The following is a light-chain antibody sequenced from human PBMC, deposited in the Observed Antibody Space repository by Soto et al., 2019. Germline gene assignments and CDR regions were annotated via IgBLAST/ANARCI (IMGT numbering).Light chain of an antibody. CDR1: SSDVGY. CDR2: DVT. CDR3: SAYRSSTLFV. Sequence: QSALTQPASVSGSPGQSIAISCTGTSSDVGYVSWYQQHPGKAPKLMIYDVTNRPSGVSDRFSGSRSGNTASLTISGLQAEDEADYYCSAYRSSTLFVFGSGTQLTVL. V-gene: IGLV2-14*03. J-gene: IGLJ1*01.